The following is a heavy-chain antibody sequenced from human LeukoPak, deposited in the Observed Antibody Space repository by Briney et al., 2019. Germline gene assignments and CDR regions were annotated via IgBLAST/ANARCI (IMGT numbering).Heavy chain of an antibody. Sequence: SETLSLTCTVSGGSISSYYWSWIRQPPGKGLEWIGYIYYSGSTNYNPSLKSRVTISVDTSKNQFSLNLSSVTAADTAVYYCARATGDYYYYMDVWGKGTTVTVSS. CDR1: GGSISSYY. V-gene: IGHV4-59*01. CDR2: IYYSGST. J-gene: IGHJ6*03. CDR3: ARATGDYYYYMDV. D-gene: IGHD7-27*01.